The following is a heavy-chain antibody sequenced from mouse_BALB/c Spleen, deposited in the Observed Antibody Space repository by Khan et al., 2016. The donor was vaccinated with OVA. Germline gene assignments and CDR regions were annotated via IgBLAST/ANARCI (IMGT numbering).Heavy chain of an antibody. CDR2: ISTYYGDA. D-gene: IGHD1-3*01. J-gene: IGHJ3*01. Sequence: QVQLQQPGAELVRPGVSVKISCKGSGYTFTDFAIHWVKQSHAKSLEWIGVISTYYGDADYNQKFKGKATMTVVKSSSTAFVELARLTPEDSANYYCVRGSGNSRFAYWGQGTLVTVSA. V-gene: IGHV1S137*01. CDR1: GYTFTDFA. CDR3: VRGSGNSRFAY.